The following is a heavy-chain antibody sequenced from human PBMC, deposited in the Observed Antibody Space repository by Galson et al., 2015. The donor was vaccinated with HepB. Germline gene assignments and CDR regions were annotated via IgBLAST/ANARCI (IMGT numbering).Heavy chain of an antibody. D-gene: IGHD4-17*01. CDR3: AKESTVTTKNWFDP. CDR1: GFSFSSYG. V-gene: IGHV3-30*02. Sequence: SLRLSCAASGFSFSSYGMHWVRQAPGKGLEWVSFIRYDGTNVYYADSVKGRFTTSRDNSKNTLYLQMNSLRAEDTAVYYCAKESTVTTKNWFDPWGQGTLVTVSS. J-gene: IGHJ5*02. CDR2: IRYDGTNV.